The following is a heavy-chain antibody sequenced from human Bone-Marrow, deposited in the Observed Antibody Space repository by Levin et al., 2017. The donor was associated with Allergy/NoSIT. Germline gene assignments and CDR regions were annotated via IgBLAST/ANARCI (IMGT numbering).Heavy chain of an antibody. Sequence: QSGGSLRLSCAVSGFTFSNYAMTWVRQAPGKGLEWVSAITGSGDTTHYADSVKGRFTISRDNSKNTLYLQMNSLGAEDTAVYYCAKKVPEDSSSWYYWFDSWGQGTLVTVSS. CDR2: ITGSGDTT. CDR1: GFTFSNYA. J-gene: IGHJ5*01. V-gene: IGHV3-23*01. D-gene: IGHD6-13*01. CDR3: AKKVPEDSSSWYYWFDS.